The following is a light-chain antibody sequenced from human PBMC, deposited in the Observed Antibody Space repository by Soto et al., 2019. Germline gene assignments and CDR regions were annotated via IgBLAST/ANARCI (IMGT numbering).Light chain of an antibody. CDR2: GAS. CDR1: QSVYSRY. V-gene: IGKV3-20*01. J-gene: IGKJ4*01. Sequence: PGVRATLSCRSSQSVYSRYLSWYQQTPGQARRLLIYGASNRATGIADRFSGSGYGTDFTLTISGLEPEDFAVYYCQQYGTSLFTFGGGTKVDIK. CDR3: QQYGTSLFT.